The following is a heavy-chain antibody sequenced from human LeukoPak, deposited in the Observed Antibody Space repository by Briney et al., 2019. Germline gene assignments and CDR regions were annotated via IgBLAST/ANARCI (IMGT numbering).Heavy chain of an antibody. J-gene: IGHJ4*02. V-gene: IGHV3-48*03. Sequence: GGSLRLSCAASGFTFSSYEMNWVRQAPGKGLEWVSYISSSGSTIYYADSVKGRFTISRDNAKNSLYLQMNSLRAEDTAVYYCARDTYGSGITFDYWGQGTLVTVSS. D-gene: IGHD3-10*01. CDR1: GFTFSSYE. CDR3: ARDTYGSGITFDY. CDR2: ISSSGSTI.